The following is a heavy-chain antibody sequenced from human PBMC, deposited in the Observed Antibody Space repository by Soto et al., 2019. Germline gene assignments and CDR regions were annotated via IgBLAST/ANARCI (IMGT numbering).Heavy chain of an antibody. CDR3: AKKTNEEPYYYYGMDV. CDR2: ISGSGGSI. V-gene: IGHV3-23*01. CDR1: GFTFSSYA. J-gene: IGHJ6*02. Sequence: PGGSLRLSCAASGFTFSSYAMSWVRQAPGKGLEWVSAISGSGGSIYYADSVKGRFTISRDNSKNTLYLQMNSLRAEDTAVYYCAKKTNEEPYYYYGMDVWGQGTTVTVSS. D-gene: IGHD1-1*01.